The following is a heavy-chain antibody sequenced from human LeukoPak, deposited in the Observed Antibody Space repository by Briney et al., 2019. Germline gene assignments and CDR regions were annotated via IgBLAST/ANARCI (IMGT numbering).Heavy chain of an antibody. CDR1: GYXXXXYG. D-gene: IGHD3-3*01. Sequence: ASVKVSCKASGYXXXXYGXXXVRQAXXXXXEWMGWMNPNSGNTGYAQKFQGRVTMTRNTSISTAYMELSSLRSEDTAVYYCARGKKYYDFWSEGTTVTVSS. CDR3: ARGKKYYDF. J-gene: IGHJ6*04. CDR2: MNPNSGNT. V-gene: IGHV1-8*02.